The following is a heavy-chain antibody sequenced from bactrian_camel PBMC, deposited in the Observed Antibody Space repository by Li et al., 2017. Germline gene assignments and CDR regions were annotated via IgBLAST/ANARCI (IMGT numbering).Heavy chain of an antibody. V-gene: IGHV3S53*01. D-gene: IGHD4*01. Sequence: QVQLVESGGGQVQPGGSLRLSCEASGFTWSRYCMGWFRQAPGKEREGVAVIASDGRTSYADSVKGRFTVSQDRAKGMVFLQMSSLNSEDTAMYYYAAGRLKVANHILSVRNFDSWGQGTQVTVS. CDR3: AAGRLKVANHILSVRNFDS. J-gene: IGHJ6*01. CDR1: GFTWSRYC. CDR2: IASDGRT.